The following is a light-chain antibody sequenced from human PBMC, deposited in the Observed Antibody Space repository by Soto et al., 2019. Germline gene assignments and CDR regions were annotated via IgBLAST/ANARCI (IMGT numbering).Light chain of an antibody. Sequence: QSVLTQPPSVSGAPGQRVTISCTGNGSNIGASYDVHWYQQLPGSAPRLLIYANRNRPAGVSDRFSGSKSDTSASLVISGLQADDEADYYCQSYDRSVSGWIFGTGTKGTVL. CDR2: ANR. V-gene: IGLV1-40*01. CDR3: QSYDRSVSGWI. J-gene: IGLJ1*01. CDR1: GSNIGASYD.